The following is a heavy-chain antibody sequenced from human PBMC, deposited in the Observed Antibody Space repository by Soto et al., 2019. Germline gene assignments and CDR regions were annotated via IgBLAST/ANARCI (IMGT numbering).Heavy chain of an antibody. D-gene: IGHD6-19*01. CDR2: IRSKANKYAT. V-gene: IGHV3-73*01. CDR3: TRLAVAGTDY. Sequence: GSLRLSCAASGFTFSDHFMDLVRHAPGKGLEWVGRIRSKANKYATVYAASVKGRFTISRDDSKNMAYLQMNSLKTEDTAVYYCTRLAVAGTDYWGQGTLVTVYS. CDR1: GFTFSDHF. J-gene: IGHJ4*02.